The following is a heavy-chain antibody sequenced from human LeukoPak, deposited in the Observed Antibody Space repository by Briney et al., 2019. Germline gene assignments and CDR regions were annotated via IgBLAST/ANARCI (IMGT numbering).Heavy chain of an antibody. CDR2: IRSKAYGGTT. CDR1: GFTFSNAW. Sequence: GGSLRLSCAASGFTFSNAWMSWVRQAPGKGLEWVGFIRSKAYGGTTEYAASVKGRFIISRDDSKSIAYLQMSSLKTEDTAVYYCTGSFGELTFFDYWGQGTLVTVSS. D-gene: IGHD3-10*01. CDR3: TGSFGELTFFDY. V-gene: IGHV3-49*04. J-gene: IGHJ4*02.